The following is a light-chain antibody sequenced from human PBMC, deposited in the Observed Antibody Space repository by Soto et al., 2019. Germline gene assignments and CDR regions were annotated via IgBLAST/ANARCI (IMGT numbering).Light chain of an antibody. V-gene: IGLV2-14*01. CDR1: SSDVGGHNY. J-gene: IGLJ1*01. Sequence: QSVLTQPASVSGSPGQSITVSCTGTSSDVGGHNYVSWFQQHPGQAPKLLIYEVTTRPSGVSTRFSGSKSGNTASLTISGLQAEDEADYHCSSYSSSGTLLVFGTGTKGTVL. CDR2: EVT. CDR3: SSYSSSGTLLV.